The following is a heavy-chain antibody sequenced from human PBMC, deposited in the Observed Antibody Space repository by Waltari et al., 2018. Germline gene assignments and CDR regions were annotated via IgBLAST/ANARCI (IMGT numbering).Heavy chain of an antibody. J-gene: IGHJ4*02. CDR2: IYYSGST. CDR1: GGSLSNYF. D-gene: IGHD3-22*01. V-gene: IGHV4-59*08. Sequence: QVQLQESGPGLVKPAETLSLTCTVPGGSLSNYFWSWIRRPPGKGLKWIGYIYYSGSTSYTPSLKSRVTISVDTSKNQVSLNLSSVTAADTAVYYCARQRYYYDESGYYHHFDHWGPGSLVTVSS. CDR3: ARQRYYYDESGYYHHFDH.